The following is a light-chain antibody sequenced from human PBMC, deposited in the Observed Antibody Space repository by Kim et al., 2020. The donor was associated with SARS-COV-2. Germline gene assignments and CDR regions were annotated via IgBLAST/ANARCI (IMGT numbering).Light chain of an antibody. J-gene: IGKJ5*01. CDR2: AAA. V-gene: IGKV1-9*01. CDR3: QQLNFYPPVT. Sequence: VRGKGAITARAGKDISNYLAWYQQKQGEAPKLLIYAAATMESGVASRISGSGAGTAFTLTISGLQPEDFATYYCQQLNFYPPVTFGQGTRLEIK. CDR1: KDISNY.